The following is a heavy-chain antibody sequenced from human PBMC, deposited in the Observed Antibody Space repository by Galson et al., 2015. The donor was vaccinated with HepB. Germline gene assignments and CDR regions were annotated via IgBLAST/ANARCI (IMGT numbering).Heavy chain of an antibody. CDR3: AREAVVVIAGGGWFDP. J-gene: IGHJ5*02. CDR1: GGTFSSYA. D-gene: IGHD2-21*01. Sequence: SVKVSCKASGGTFSSYAISWVRQAPGQGLEWMGGIIPIFGTANYAQKFQGRVTITADESTSTAYMELSSLRSEDTAVYYCAREAVVVIAGGGWFDPWGQGTLVTVSS. CDR2: IIPIFGTA. V-gene: IGHV1-69*13.